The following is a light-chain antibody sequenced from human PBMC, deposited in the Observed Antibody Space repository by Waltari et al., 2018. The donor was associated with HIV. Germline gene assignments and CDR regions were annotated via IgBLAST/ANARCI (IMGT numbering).Light chain of an antibody. CDR1: SYTIGNNF. V-gene: IGLV1-51*01. CDR2: DTN. Sequence: QSVLTQPPSVSAAPGQKVTISCSGSSYTIGNNFVPWYQQLPATAPKLPIYDTNKRPSGIPDRFSASKSGTSATLAITGLQTGDEAVYYCGTWDNSLSAFWVFGGGTKVTVL. J-gene: IGLJ3*02. CDR3: GTWDNSLSAFWV.